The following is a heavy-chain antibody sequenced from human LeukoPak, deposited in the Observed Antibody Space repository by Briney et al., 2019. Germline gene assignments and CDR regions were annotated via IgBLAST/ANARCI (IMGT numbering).Heavy chain of an antibody. D-gene: IGHD1-26*01. CDR2: NSSSGSGDNT. Sequence: GGSLRLSCAASGDTLSCYPRSWAPQAPGKGLEWVSGNSSSGSGDNTYYAASVKGQFTISRDSSKNTLFLHMNTLRAEDTAIYYCAKDRTVGASYWYFDLWGRGTLVTVSS. V-gene: IGHV3-23*01. CDR3: AKDRTVGASYWYFDL. CDR1: GDTLSCYP. J-gene: IGHJ2*01.